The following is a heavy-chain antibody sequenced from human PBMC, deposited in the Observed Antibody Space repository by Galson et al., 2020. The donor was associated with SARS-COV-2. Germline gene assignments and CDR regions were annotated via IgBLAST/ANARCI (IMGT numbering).Heavy chain of an antibody. Sequence: SETLSLTCTVSGGSVSSGDYYWNWIRQPPGKGLEWIGYIDYNGDTHHNPSLKSRVTMSLDTSKNQFSLKLISVTAADTAVYYCARDRLYFDILTGYYNAFDIWGQGTMVSVSS. J-gene: IGHJ3*02. V-gene: IGHV4-30-4*01. D-gene: IGHD3-9*01. CDR3: ARDRLYFDILTGYYNAFDI. CDR1: GGSVSSGDYY. CDR2: IDYNGDT.